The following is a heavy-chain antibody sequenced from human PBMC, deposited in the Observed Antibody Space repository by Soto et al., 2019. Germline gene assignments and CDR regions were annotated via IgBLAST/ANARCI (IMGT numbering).Heavy chain of an antibody. V-gene: IGHV3-30-3*01. CDR3: AREYYGDIRDY. CDR2: ISYDGSNK. J-gene: IGHJ4*02. Sequence: QVQLVESGGGVVQPGRSLRLSCAASGFTFSSYAMHWVRQAPGKGLEWVAVISYDGSNKYYADSVKGRFTISRDNSKNTLYLQMNSLRAEDTAVYYCAREYYGDIRDYWGQGTLVTVSS. D-gene: IGHD4-17*01. CDR1: GFTFSSYA.